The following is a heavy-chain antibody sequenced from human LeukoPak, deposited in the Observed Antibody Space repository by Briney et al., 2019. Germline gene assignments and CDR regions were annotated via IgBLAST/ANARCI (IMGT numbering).Heavy chain of an antibody. CDR3: AKRGIVIRAVIIIGFHKEAYYFDY. Sequence: GGSLRLSCVVSGISLSNYAMTWVRQAPGKGLEWVSYISERGGSTTYADSVKGRFTISRDTSLNTLYLQMNNLRAEDTAVYFCAKRGIVIRAVIIIGFHKEAYYFDYWGQGILVTVSS. V-gene: IGHV3-23*01. J-gene: IGHJ4*02. CDR1: GISLSNYA. CDR2: ISERGGST. D-gene: IGHD3-10*01.